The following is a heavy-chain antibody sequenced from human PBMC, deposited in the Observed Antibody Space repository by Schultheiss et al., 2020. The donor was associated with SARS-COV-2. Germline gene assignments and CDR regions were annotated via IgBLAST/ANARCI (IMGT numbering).Heavy chain of an antibody. J-gene: IGHJ3*02. Sequence: SQTLSLTCTVSGGSISSSSYYWSWIRQPPGKGLEWIGEINHSGSTNYNPSLKSRVTISVDTSKNQFSLKLSSVTAADTAVYYCARLENCGGDCYSIVSSLAFDIWGQGTRVTVSS. D-gene: IGHD2-21*02. CDR3: ARLENCGGDCYSIVSSLAFDI. CDR2: INHSGST. V-gene: IGHV4-39*07. CDR1: GGSISSSSYY.